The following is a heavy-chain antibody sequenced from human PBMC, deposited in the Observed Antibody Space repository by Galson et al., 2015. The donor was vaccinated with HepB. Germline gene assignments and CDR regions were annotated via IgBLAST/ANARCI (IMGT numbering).Heavy chain of an antibody. CDR1: RFSFSDYY. J-gene: IGHJ4*02. D-gene: IGHD3-22*01. Sequence: SLRLSCAASRFSFSDYYMTWLRQAPGKGLEWVSHINSRGTITDYADSVKGRFTISRDNATTSLYLQMDSLRAEDTAIYYCARGGRTTSYYWVYWGQGTLVTVSS. CDR3: ARGGRTTSYYWVY. CDR2: INSRGTIT. V-gene: IGHV3-11*01.